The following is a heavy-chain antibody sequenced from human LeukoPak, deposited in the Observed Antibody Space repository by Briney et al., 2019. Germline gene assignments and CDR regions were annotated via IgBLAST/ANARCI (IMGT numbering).Heavy chain of an antibody. Sequence: PGGSLRLSCAASGFTFSSYSMNWVRQAPGKGLEWVSSISSSSSYIYYADSVKGRFTISRDNAKNSLYLQMNSLRAEDTAVYYCAREETYYYDSSGYYSVGPYYYYGMDVWGQGTTVTVSS. J-gene: IGHJ6*02. CDR1: GFTFSSYS. V-gene: IGHV3-21*01. CDR3: AREETYYYDSSGYYSVGPYYYYGMDV. CDR2: ISSSSSYI. D-gene: IGHD3-22*01.